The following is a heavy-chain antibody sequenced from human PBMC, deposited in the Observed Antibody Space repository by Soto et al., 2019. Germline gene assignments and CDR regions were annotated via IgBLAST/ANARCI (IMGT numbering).Heavy chain of an antibody. Sequence: GWSLRLSCAASGFTLSSYAMSWVRQAPGKGLEWVSAISGSGGSTYYADSVKGRFTISRDNSKNTLYLQMNSLRAEDTAVYYCAKDYLSGNYYYYYMDVWGKWTTVTISS. J-gene: IGHJ6*03. V-gene: IGHV3-23*01. CDR1: GFTLSSYA. D-gene: IGHD3-16*02. CDR2: ISGSGGST. CDR3: AKDYLSGNYYYYYMDV.